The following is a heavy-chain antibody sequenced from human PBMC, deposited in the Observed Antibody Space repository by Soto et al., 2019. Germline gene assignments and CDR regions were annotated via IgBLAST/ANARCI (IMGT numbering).Heavy chain of an antibody. V-gene: IGHV4-59*01. Sequence: PSETLSLTCTVSGGSISSYYWRWIRQPPGKGLEWIGYIYYSGSTNYNPSLKSRVTISVDTSKNQFSMRLTSVTAADTGVYFCAKGFSTGLYVDSWGRGAQVTVS. CDR3: AKGFSTGLYVDS. CDR2: IYYSGST. J-gene: IGHJ5*01. CDR1: GGSISSYY. D-gene: IGHD6-19*01.